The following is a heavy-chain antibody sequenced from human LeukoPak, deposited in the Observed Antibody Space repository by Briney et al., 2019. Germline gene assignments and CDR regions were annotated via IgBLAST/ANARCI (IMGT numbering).Heavy chain of an antibody. V-gene: IGHV1-69*05. J-gene: IGHJ3*02. Sequence: SVKVSCKASGGTFSSYAISWVRQAPGQGLEWMGGIIPIFGTANYAQKFQGRVTITTDESTSTAYMELRSLRSEDTAVYYCAGQVAAAGTGAFDIWGQGTMVTVSS. CDR3: AGQVAAAGTGAFDI. CDR2: IIPIFGTA. D-gene: IGHD6-13*01. CDR1: GGTFSSYA.